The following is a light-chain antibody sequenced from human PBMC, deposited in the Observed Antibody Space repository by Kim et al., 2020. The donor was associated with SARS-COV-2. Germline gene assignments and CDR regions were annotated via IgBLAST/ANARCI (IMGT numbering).Light chain of an antibody. CDR3: QQYNSYST. V-gene: IGKV1-5*03. CDR2: KAS. J-gene: IGKJ1*01. Sequence: DIQMTQSPSTLSASVGDRVTITCRASQSISDWLAWYQQKPGKAPNLLIYKASSLESEVPSRFSGSGFGTQFTLTINSQQPDDFATYYCQQYNSYSTFGQGTKVDIK. CDR1: QSISDW.